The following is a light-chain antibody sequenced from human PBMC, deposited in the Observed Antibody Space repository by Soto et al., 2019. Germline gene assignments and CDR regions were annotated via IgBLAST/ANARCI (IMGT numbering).Light chain of an antibody. CDR1: QTIRDNY. CDR3: QQRSVWPLT. Sequence: VVLTQSPATLSVSPGERVTLSCRASQTIRDNYLAWYQQKPGQAPRLLIYGASGRATGIPDRFSGSGSGTEFTLTISSLQSGDLAVYYCQQRSVWPLTFGGGTKVEIK. J-gene: IGKJ4*01. V-gene: IGKV3D-15*01. CDR2: GAS.